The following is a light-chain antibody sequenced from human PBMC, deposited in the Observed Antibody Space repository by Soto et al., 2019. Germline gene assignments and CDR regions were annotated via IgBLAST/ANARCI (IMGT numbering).Light chain of an antibody. CDR1: SSDVGGYNY. CDR3: SSYAGSNNV. Sequence: QSALTQPRSVSGSPGQSVTISCTGTSSDVGGYNYVSWYQQHPGKAPKLMIYDVNKRPSGVPDRFSGSKSGNTASLTVSGLQAEDEADYYCSSYAGSNNVFGTGTKVTVL. CDR2: DVN. J-gene: IGLJ1*01. V-gene: IGLV2-11*01.